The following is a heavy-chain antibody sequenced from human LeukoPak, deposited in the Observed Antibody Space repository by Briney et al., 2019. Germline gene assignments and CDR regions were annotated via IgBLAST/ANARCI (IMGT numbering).Heavy chain of an antibody. Sequence: SETLSLTCTVSDGSISSSSYYWGWIRQPPGKGLEWIGSIYYSGSTYYNPSLKSRVTISVDTSKNRFSLKLSSVTAADTAVYYCARGRWTRHFDYWGQGTLVTVSS. J-gene: IGHJ4*02. CDR2: IYYSGST. CDR1: DGSISSSSYY. CDR3: ARGRWTRHFDY. D-gene: IGHD4-23*01. V-gene: IGHV4-39*01.